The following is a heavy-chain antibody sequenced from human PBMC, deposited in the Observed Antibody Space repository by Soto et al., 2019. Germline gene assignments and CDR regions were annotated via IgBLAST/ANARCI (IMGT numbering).Heavy chain of an antibody. CDR1: GYTFTSYD. V-gene: IGHV1-8*01. J-gene: IGHJ5*02. CDR3: AREATMSSLWAWFDP. Sequence: QVQLVQSGAEVKKPGASVKVSCKASGYTFTSYDINWVRQATGQGLEWMGWMNPNSGNTGYAQKFQGRVTMTKNGSKXTAYMELSSLRSEDTAVYYCAREATMSSLWAWFDPWGQGTLVTVSS. D-gene: IGHD1-26*01. CDR2: MNPNSGNT.